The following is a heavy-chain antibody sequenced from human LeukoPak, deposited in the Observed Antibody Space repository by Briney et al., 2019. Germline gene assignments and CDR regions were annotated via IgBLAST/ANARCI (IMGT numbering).Heavy chain of an antibody. D-gene: IGHD6-13*01. Sequence: GGSLRLSCAASGFTFSIYSMNWVRQAPGKGLEWVSYISSSGSTIYYADSVKGRFTISRDNAKNSLYLQMNSLRAEDTAVYYCARGGIAAVYYYYMDVWGKGTTVTVSS. CDR2: ISSSGSTI. V-gene: IGHV3-48*04. CDR3: ARGGIAAVYYYYMDV. CDR1: GFTFSIYS. J-gene: IGHJ6*03.